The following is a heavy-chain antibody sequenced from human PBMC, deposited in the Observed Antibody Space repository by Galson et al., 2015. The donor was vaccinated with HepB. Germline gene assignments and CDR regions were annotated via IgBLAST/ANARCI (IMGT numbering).Heavy chain of an antibody. J-gene: IGHJ4*02. V-gene: IGHV1-2*02. CDR1: GYTFTGYY. D-gene: IGHD6-13*01. Sequence: SVKVSCKASGYTFTGYYMHWVRQAPGQGLEWMGWINPNSGGTNYAQKFQGRVTMTRDTSISTAYMELSRLRSDDTAVYYCARVSAAAGTFFPHWGQGTLVTVSS. CDR2: INPNSGGT. CDR3: ARVSAAAGTFFPH.